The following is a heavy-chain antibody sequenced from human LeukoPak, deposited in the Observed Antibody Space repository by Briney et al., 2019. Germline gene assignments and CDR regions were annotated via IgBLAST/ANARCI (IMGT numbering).Heavy chain of an antibody. CDR3: ARFYGDDSSGYFDY. CDR2: ISYDGSNK. D-gene: IGHD4-23*01. V-gene: IGHV3-30*12. Sequence: GGSLRLSCAASGFTFSSYDMHWVRQAPGKGLEWVAVISYDGSNKYYADSVKGRFTISRDNSKNTLYLQMNSLRAEDTAVYYCARFYGDDSSGYFDYWGQGTLVSVSS. CDR1: GFTFSSYD. J-gene: IGHJ4*02.